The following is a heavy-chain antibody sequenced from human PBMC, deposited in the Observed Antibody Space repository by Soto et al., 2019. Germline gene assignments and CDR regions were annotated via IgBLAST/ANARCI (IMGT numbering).Heavy chain of an antibody. Sequence: ASVKVSCKASGYTFTSYGISWVRQAPGQGLEWMGWISAYNGNTNYAQKLQGRVTMTTDTSTSTAYMELRSLRSDDTAVYYCARDLTSDYYDISGYGDAFDIWGQGTMVTVSS. J-gene: IGHJ3*02. CDR1: GYTFTSYG. V-gene: IGHV1-18*01. CDR3: ARDLTSDYYDISGYGDAFDI. CDR2: ISAYNGNT. D-gene: IGHD3-22*01.